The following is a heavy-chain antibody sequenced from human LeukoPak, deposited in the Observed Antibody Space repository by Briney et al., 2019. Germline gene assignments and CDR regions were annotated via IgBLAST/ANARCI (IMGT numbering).Heavy chain of an antibody. CDR3: AKGQERTRIAARPSAFEF. D-gene: IGHD6-6*01. J-gene: IGHJ4*02. V-gene: IGHV3-23*01. CDR1: GFTFSSYG. Sequence: GGSLRLSCAASGFTFSSYGMSWVRQAPGKGLEWVSAISGSGGSTYYADSVKGRFTISRDNSKNTLYLQVNALRAEDTAVYYCAKGQERTRIAARPSAFEFWGQGTLVTVSS. CDR2: ISGSGGST.